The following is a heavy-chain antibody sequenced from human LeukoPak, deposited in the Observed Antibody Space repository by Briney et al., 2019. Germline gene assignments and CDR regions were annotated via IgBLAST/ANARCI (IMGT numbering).Heavy chain of an antibody. CDR2: ISSIRSYI. J-gene: IGHJ5*02. V-gene: IGHV3-21*01. D-gene: IGHD6-19*01. CDR3: AGSSGWYQGNWFDP. Sequence: GGSLRLSCAASGFTFSSYSMNWVRQAPGKGLEWVSSISSIRSYIYYAYSVKGRFTISRDNAKDSLYLQSNSSRAADTAVYYCAGSSGWYQGNWFDPWGPGTLVTVSS. CDR1: GFTFSSYS.